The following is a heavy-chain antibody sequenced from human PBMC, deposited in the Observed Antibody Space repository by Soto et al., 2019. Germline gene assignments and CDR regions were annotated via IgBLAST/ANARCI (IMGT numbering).Heavy chain of an antibody. Sequence: QVQLVQSGAEVKKPGSSVKVSCKASGGTFSSYAISWVRQAPGQGVEWMGGIIPIFGTADYAQKFQGRVTITADESTSTAYMELSSLRSEDTAVYYCATHYSSGGSYYYYGVDFWGHGTTVTVSS. CDR2: IIPIFGTA. J-gene: IGHJ6*02. CDR1: GGTFSSYA. D-gene: IGHD6-19*01. V-gene: IGHV1-69*12. CDR3: ATHYSSGGSYYYYGVDF.